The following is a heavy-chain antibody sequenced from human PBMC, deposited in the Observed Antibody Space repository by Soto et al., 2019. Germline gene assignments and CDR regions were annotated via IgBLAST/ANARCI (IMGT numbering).Heavy chain of an antibody. V-gene: IGHV1-18*01. J-gene: IGHJ4*02. CDR3: AREGKSGVFYHFDY. D-gene: IGHD2-21*02. Sequence: QVQLVQSGGEVKKPGASVKVSCKASGYDFTNYGISWVRQAPGQGLEWMGWISPYNGNTNYVQKVQGRVTMTTDTXRSTAYMELRSLRSDDTAVYYCAREGKSGVFYHFDYWGQGTLVTVSS. CDR2: ISPYNGNT. CDR1: GYDFTNYG.